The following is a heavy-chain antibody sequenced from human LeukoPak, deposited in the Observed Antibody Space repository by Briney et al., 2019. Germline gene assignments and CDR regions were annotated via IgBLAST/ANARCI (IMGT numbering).Heavy chain of an antibody. J-gene: IGHJ4*02. D-gene: IGHD3-22*01. CDR1: GFTFSSYY. V-gene: IGHV3-48*04. CDR3: ARSAINYYDGSGYYSYFDY. CDR2: ISRSSSTI. Sequence: GGSLRLSCAGSGFTFSSYYMIWVRQAPGKGLEWVSYISRSSSTIYYADSVKGRFTISRDDAKNSLYLQMNSLRAEDTAVYYCARSAINYYDGSGYYSYFDYWGQGTLVTVSS.